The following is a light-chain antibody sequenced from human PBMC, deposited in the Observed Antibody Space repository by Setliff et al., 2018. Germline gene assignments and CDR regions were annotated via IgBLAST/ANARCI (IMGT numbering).Light chain of an antibody. Sequence: QSALTQPPSVSGAPGQRVTIPCTGSSSNIGAGYDVHWYQHLPGTAPKLLIYGNSNRPSGVPDRFSGSKSGTSASLAITGLQAEDEADYYCSSYAGSNNPYVFGTGTKVTVL. CDR1: SSNIGAGYD. CDR2: GNS. V-gene: IGLV1-40*01. J-gene: IGLJ1*01. CDR3: SSYAGSNNPYV.